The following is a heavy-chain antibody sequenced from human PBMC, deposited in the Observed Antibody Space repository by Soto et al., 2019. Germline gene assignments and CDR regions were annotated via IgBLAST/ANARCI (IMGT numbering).Heavy chain of an antibody. V-gene: IGHV1-3*01. J-gene: IGHJ5*02. D-gene: IGHD3-10*01. Sequence: QVQLVQSGAEVKKPGASVKVSCKASGYTFTSYAMHWVRQAPGQRLEWMGWINAGNGNTKYSQKFQGRVTITRDTSASTAYMELSSLRSEDTAVYYCARESLGMVRGANWFDPWGQGTLVTVSS. CDR2: INAGNGNT. CDR1: GYTFTSYA. CDR3: ARESLGMVRGANWFDP.